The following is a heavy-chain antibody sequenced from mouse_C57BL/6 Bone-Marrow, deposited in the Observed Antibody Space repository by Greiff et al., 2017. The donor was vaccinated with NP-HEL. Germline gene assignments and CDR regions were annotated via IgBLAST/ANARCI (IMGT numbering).Heavy chain of an antibody. CDR3: ARAYYGSSWDY. CDR1: GYTFTDYY. V-gene: IGHV1-26*01. Sequence: EVQLQQSGPELVKPGASVKISCKAFGYTFTDYYMNWVKQSHGKSLEWIGDINPNNGGTSYNQKFKGKATLTVDKSSSTAYMELRSLTSEDSAVYYCARAYYGSSWDYWGQGTTLTVSS. J-gene: IGHJ2*01. D-gene: IGHD1-1*01. CDR2: INPNNGGT.